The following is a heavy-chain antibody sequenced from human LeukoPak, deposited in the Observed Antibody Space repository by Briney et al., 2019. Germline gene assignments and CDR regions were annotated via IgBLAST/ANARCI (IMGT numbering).Heavy chain of an antibody. Sequence: GGSLRLSCAASGFTFSSYAMSWVRQAPGKGLEWVSAISGSGGSTYYADSVKGRFTISRDNSKNTLYLQMNSMRAEDTAVYYGAKDWVLLWFGEYPPANSFDYWGQGTLVTVSS. J-gene: IGHJ4*02. CDR3: AKDWVLLWFGEYPPANSFDY. D-gene: IGHD3-10*01. CDR1: GFTFSSYA. V-gene: IGHV3-23*01. CDR2: ISGSGGST.